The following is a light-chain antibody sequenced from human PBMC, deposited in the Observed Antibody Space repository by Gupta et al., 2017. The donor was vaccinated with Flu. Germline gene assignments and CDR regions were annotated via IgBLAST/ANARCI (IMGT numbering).Light chain of an antibody. CDR2: DDS. Sequence: SYALTQEPSVSVVPGQAARITCGGNNIGDKSVHWYQQKPGPAPVLVVYDDSDRPARIPERVSGSTSGNTATLTISRVEDEDEADYYCQVWDRSSALFGGGTKLTVL. CDR1: NIGDKS. V-gene: IGLV3-21*02. J-gene: IGLJ3*02. CDR3: QVWDRSSAL.